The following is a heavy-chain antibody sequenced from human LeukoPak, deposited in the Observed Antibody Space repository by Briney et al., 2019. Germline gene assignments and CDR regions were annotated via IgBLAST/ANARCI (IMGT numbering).Heavy chain of an antibody. V-gene: IGHV3-7*05. J-gene: IGHJ4*02. CDR1: GFTFSSHW. Sequence: GGSLRLSSVASGFTFSSHWMTWVRQALGKGLEWVANIKQGGSEKHYVDSAKGRFTISRDDAKNSLYLQMSTLRAEDTAMYYCAREGQGYGGKDYWGQGTRVTVSS. CDR3: AREGQGYGGKDY. D-gene: IGHD4-23*01. CDR2: IKQGGSEK.